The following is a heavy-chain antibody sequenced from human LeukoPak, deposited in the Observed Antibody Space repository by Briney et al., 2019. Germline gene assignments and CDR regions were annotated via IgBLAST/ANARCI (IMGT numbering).Heavy chain of an antibody. D-gene: IGHD4-11*01. CDR2: INHSGST. CDR1: GGSFSGYY. V-gene: IGHV4-34*01. J-gene: IGHJ4*02. Sequence: SETLSLACAVYGGSFSGYYWSWIRQPPGKGLEWIGEINHSGSTNYNPSLKSRVTISVDTSKNQFSLKLSSVTAADTAVYYCARTDDYRIDYWGQGTLVTVSP. CDR3: ARTDDYRIDY.